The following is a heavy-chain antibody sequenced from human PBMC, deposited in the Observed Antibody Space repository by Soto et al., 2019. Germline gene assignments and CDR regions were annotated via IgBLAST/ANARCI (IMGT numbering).Heavy chain of an antibody. D-gene: IGHD2-15*01. CDR1: GGTFSSYT. J-gene: IGHJ2*01. CDR2: IIPILGIA. V-gene: IGHV1-69*08. CDR3: AREGGYCSGGSCHYWYFDL. Sequence: QVQLVQSGAEVKKPGSSVKVSRKASGGTFSSYTISWVRQAPGQGLEWMGRIIPILGIANYAQKFQGRVTITADKSTSTAYMELSSLRSEDTAVYYCAREGGYCSGGSCHYWYFDLWGRGTLVTVSS.